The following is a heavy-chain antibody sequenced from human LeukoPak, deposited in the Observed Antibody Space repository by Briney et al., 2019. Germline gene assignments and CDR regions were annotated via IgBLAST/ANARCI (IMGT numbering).Heavy chain of an antibody. CDR3: ARECSSCTNWFDP. D-gene: IGHD6-6*01. J-gene: IGHJ5*02. V-gene: IGHV1-8*01. CDR2: MNPNSGNT. Sequence: ASVKVSCKASGYTFTSYDINWVRQATGQGLEWMGWMNPNSGNTGHAQKFQGRVTMTRNTSISTAYMELSSLRSEDTAVYYCARECSSCTNWFDPWGQGTLVTVSS. CDR1: GYTFTSYD.